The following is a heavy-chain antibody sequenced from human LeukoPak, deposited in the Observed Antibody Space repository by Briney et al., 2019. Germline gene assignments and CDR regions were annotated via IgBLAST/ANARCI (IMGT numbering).Heavy chain of an antibody. CDR2: IYYSGST. CDR1: GGSISSSSYY. D-gene: IGHD3-9*01. CDR3: AAGKEILTGYYIPNDY. V-gene: IGHV4-39*01. Sequence: SETLSLTCTVSGGSISSSSYYWGWIRQPPEKGLEWIGSIYYSGSTYYNPSLKSRVTISVDTSKNQFSLKLSSVTAADTAVYYCAAGKEILTGYYIPNDYWGQGTLVTVSS. J-gene: IGHJ4*02.